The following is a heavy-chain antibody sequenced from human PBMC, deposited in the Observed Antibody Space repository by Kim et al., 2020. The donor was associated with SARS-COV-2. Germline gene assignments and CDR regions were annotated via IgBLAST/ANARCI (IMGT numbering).Heavy chain of an antibody. Sequence: GGSLRLSCAASGFSFSTSAMSWVRQPPGKGLEWVSIIISGGGSTYYADSVKGRFTISRDNSKNALYLQMNSLRAEDTALYYCVRGGSSSAWGQGTLVTVSS. CDR1: GFSFSTSA. V-gene: IGHV3-23*01. D-gene: IGHD6-6*01. CDR2: IISGGGST. J-gene: IGHJ5*02. CDR3: VRGGSSSA.